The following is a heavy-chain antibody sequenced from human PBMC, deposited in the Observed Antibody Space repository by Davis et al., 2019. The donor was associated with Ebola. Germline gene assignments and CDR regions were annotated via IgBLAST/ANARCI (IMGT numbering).Heavy chain of an antibody. D-gene: IGHD6-6*01. J-gene: IGHJ4*02. CDR2: IYYSGST. V-gene: IGHV4-61*08. Sequence: PSETLSLTCTVSGGSISSGGYYWSWIRQHPGKGLEWIGYIYYSGSTNYNPSLKSRVTISVDTSKNQFSLKLSSVTAADTAVYYCAREGGEYSSSPGGYYFDYWGQGTLVTVSS. CDR3: AREGGEYSSSPGGYYFDY. CDR1: GGSISSGGYY.